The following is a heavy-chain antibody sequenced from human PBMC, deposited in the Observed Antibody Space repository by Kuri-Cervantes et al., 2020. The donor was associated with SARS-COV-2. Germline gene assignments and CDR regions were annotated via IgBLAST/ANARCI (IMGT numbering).Heavy chain of an antibody. CDR1: GYTFTGYY. D-gene: IGHD6-19*01. CDR3: ARAGSGWYGRWFDP. V-gene: IGHV1-3*01. CDR2: SNAGNGNT. Sequence: ASVKVSCKASGYTFTGYYMHWVRQAPGQGLEWMGWSNAGNGNTKYSQEFQGRVTITRDTSASTAYMELSSLRSEDTAVYYCARAGSGWYGRWFDPWGQGTLVTVSS. J-gene: IGHJ5*02.